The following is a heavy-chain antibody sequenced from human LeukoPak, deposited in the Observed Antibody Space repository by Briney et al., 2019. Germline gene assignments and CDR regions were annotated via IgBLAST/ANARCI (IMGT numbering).Heavy chain of an antibody. J-gene: IGHJ4*02. CDR1: GFTFNSHS. V-gene: IGHV3-30*03. Sequence: GGSLRLSCAASGFTFNSHSMHWVRQAPGKGLEWVALIPSDGSYTYYADSVKGRFTISRDNAKNTLYLQINRLRAQDSAVYYCARVGIAARPFDYWGQGTLVTVSS. CDR2: IPSDGSYT. D-gene: IGHD6-6*01. CDR3: ARVGIAARPFDY.